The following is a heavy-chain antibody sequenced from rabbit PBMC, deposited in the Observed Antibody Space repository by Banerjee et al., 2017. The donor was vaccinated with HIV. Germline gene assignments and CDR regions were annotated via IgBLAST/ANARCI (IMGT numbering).Heavy chain of an antibody. CDR3: AGEREYAFNL. Sequence: QEQLEESGGGLVKPEGSLKLTCKASGFDLSSYYYMCWVRQAPGKGLELIACIYAGSSGSTYYASWAKGRFTIAKTSSTTVTLQMTSLTAADTATYFCAGEREYAFNLLGPGSLVTVS. CDR2: IYAGSSGST. V-gene: IGHV1S45*01. CDR1: GFDLSSYYY. J-gene: IGHJ4*01.